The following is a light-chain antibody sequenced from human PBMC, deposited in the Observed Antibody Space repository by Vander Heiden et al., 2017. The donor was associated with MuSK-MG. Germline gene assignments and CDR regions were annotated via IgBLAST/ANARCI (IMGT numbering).Light chain of an antibody. V-gene: IGKV1-13*02. CDR2: GAS. CDR1: QGIRSD. CDR3: QQFNSCLT. J-gene: IGKJ4*01. Sequence: AIQLTQSPSSLSASVGDRVTITCRASQGIRSDLAWYHQKPGKAPKLLIYGASTLESGVPSRFSGSGSGTDFTLTISSLQPEDFATYYWQQFNSCLTFGGGIKVEIK.